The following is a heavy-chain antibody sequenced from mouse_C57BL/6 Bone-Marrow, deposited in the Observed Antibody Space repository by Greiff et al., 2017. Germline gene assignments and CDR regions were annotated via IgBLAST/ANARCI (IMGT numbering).Heavy chain of an antibody. J-gene: IGHJ2*01. Sequence: DVKLQESGPGLVKPSQTVFLPCTVTGISITTGNYRWSWIRQFPGNKLEWIGYIYYSGTITYNPSLTSRTTITRDTPKNQFFLEMNSLTAEDTATYYCARDGGYYGHFDYWGQGTTLTVSS. D-gene: IGHD1-1*01. CDR2: IYYSGTI. V-gene: IGHV3-5*01. CDR3: ARDGGYYGHFDY. CDR1: GISITTGNYR.